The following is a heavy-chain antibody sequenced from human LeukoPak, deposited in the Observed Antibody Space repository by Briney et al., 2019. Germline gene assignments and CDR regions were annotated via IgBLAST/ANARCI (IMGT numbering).Heavy chain of an antibody. J-gene: IGHJ3*01. V-gene: IGHV3-13*04. Sequence: GGSLRLSCAASGLTFSTYDMHWVRHATGEGLEWVSGIGKGGDTYYVGSVKGRFTISRENAKNSLYLQMNSLRSGDTAVYYCARGGYSGFDVWGQGTVVTVSS. CDR1: GLTFSTYD. D-gene: IGHD5-12*01. CDR2: IGKGGDT. CDR3: ARGGYSGFDV.